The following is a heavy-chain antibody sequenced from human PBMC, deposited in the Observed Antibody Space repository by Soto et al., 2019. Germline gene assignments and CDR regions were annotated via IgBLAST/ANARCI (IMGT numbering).Heavy chain of an antibody. CDR3: ARDGYNRGGFDY. V-gene: IGHV3-30-3*01. CDR1: GFTFSSYN. J-gene: IGHJ4*02. Sequence: PGGSLRLSCVASGFTFSSYNMHWVRQAPGGGLEWVAVISFDGANKFYADSVKGRFTISRDISRDTLYLQMSSLRDEDTAIYYCARDGYNRGGFDYWGQGTLVTVSS. D-gene: IGHD3-10*01. CDR2: ISFDGANK.